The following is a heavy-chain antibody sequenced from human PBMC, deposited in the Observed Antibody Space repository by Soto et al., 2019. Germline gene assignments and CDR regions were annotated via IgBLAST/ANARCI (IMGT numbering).Heavy chain of an antibody. CDR1: GYSFTSYW. D-gene: IGHD3-22*01. CDR3: ARTYYYDSSGYYYRPLDY. V-gene: IGHV5-51*01. J-gene: IGHJ4*02. CDR2: IYPGDSDT. Sequence: GESLKISCKGSGYSFTSYWIGWVRQMPGKGLEWMGIIYPGDSDTRYSPSFQGQVTISADKSISTAYLQWSSLKASDTAMYYCARTYYYDSSGYYYRPLDYWGQGTLVTVSS.